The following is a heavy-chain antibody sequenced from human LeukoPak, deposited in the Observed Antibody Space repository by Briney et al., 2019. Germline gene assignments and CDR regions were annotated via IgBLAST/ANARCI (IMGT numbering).Heavy chain of an antibody. CDR1: GFTFSNAW. Sequence: PGGSLRLSCAASGFTFSNAWMSWVRQAPGKGLEWVGRIKSKTDGGTTDYAAPVKGRSTISRDDSKNTLYLQMNSLKTEDTAVYYCTTVDTAMVSFDYWGQGTLVTVSS. CDR2: IKSKTDGGTT. J-gene: IGHJ4*02. V-gene: IGHV3-15*01. CDR3: TTVDTAMVSFDY. D-gene: IGHD5-18*01.